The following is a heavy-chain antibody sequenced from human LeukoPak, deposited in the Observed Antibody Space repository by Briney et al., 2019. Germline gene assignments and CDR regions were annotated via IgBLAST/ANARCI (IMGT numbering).Heavy chain of an antibody. CDR2: IKQDGSEK. CDR3: ARSGYYYDSSGYYLDY. J-gene: IGHJ4*02. CDR1: GFTFSSYW. Sequence: AGGSLRLSCAASGFTFSSYWMSWVRQAPGKGLEWVANIKQDGSEKYYADSAKGRFTISRDNAKNSLYLQMNSLRAEDTAVYYCARSGYYYDSSGYYLDYWGQGTLVTVSS. V-gene: IGHV3-7*01. D-gene: IGHD3-22*01.